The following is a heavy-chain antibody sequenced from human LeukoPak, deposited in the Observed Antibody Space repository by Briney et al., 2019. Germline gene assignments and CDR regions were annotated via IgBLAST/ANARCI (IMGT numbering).Heavy chain of an antibody. CDR2: IYYSGST. V-gene: IGHV4-59*01. D-gene: IGHD5-24*01. CDR3: ARAVDGYNSDY. J-gene: IGHJ4*02. CDR1: GGSISSYY. Sequence: KPSETLSLTCTVSGGSISSYYWSWIRQPPGKGLEWIGYIYYSGSTNYNPSLKSRVTISVDTSKNQFSLKLSSVTAADTAVYYCARAVDGYNSDYWGQGTLVTVSS.